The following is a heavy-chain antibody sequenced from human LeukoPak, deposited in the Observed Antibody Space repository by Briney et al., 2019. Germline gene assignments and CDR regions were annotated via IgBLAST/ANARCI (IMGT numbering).Heavy chain of an antibody. CDR3: ARGPGYSSSTPLYYYYMDV. CDR1: GGSFSGYY. J-gene: IGHJ6*03. D-gene: IGHD6-6*01. V-gene: IGHV4-34*01. CDR2: INHSGST. Sequence: SETLSLTCAVYGGSFSGYYWSWIRQPTGKGLEWIGEINHSGSTNYNPSLKSRVTISVDTSKNQFSLKLSSVTAADTAVYYCARGPGYSSSTPLYYYYMDVWGKGTTVTVSS.